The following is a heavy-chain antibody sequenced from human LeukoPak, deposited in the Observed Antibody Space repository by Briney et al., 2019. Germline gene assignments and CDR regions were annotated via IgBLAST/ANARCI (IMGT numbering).Heavy chain of an antibody. CDR2: INHSGST. CDR1: GGSFSVYY. D-gene: IGHD3-22*01. J-gene: IGHJ4*02. Sequence: SETLSLTCAVYGGSFSVYYWSWIRQPPGKGLEWIEEINHSGSTNYNPSLKSRVTISVDTSKNQFSLKLSSVTAADTAVYYCARLHYYDSSGSSGLDYWGQGTLVTVSS. V-gene: IGHV4-34*01. CDR3: ARLHYYDSSGSSGLDY.